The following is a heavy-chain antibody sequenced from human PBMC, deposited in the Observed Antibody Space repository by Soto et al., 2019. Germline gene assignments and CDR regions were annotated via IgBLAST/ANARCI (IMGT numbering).Heavy chain of an antibody. D-gene: IGHD2-2*01. CDR1: GGSISDDSY. Sequence: SETLFLTCTVSGGSISDDSYWSWIRQTPGKGLEWIGYIYHTGNTYYNPSLRSRVSISVDKSKSQFSLKLISVTAADTAVYFCARDEYQLLSSVSWFDSWGQGTLVTVS. V-gene: IGHV4-30-4*01. CDR3: ARDEYQLLSSVSWFDS. J-gene: IGHJ5*01. CDR2: IYHTGNT.